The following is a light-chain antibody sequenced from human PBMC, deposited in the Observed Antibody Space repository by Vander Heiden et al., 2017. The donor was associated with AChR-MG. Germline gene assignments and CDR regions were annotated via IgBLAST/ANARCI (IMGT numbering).Light chain of an antibody. CDR2: CFS. CDR1: TSNIGADYD. V-gene: IGLV1-40*01. Sequence: QSVLTQPPSVSGAPGQRVTISCTGSTSNIGADYDVNWYQQLPGTAPKLLIYCFSNRPSGVPDRFSGSKSGTSASLVITGLQAEDEADYHCQSYDSDLNGSGFGGGTKLTVL. J-gene: IGLJ2*01. CDR3: QSYDSDLNGSG.